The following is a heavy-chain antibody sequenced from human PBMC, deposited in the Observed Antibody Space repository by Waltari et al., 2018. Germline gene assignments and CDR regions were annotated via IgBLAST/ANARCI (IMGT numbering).Heavy chain of an antibody. CDR2: IYYSGST. Sequence: QLQLQESGPGLVKPSETLSLTCTVSGGPISSSRYYWGWIRQPPGKGREWIGSIYYSGSTYYNPSLKSRVTISVDTSKNQFSLKLSSVTAADTAVYYCARHLSSSWDDAFDIWGQGTMVTVSS. D-gene: IGHD6-13*01. CDR3: ARHLSSSWDDAFDI. J-gene: IGHJ3*02. CDR1: GGPISSSRYY. V-gene: IGHV4-39*07.